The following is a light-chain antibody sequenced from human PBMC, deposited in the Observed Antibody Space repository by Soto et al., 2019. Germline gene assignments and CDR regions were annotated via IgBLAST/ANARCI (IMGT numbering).Light chain of an antibody. CDR1: QSISSY. CDR3: QHSYNTLPYT. Sequence: DIQMTQSPSSLSASVGDRVTITCRASQSISSYLNWYQQKPGKAPKLLIYAASSLQSGVPSRFSGSGSGTDFTLTISSLQPEDFATYYCQHSYNTLPYTFGQGTKLEIK. J-gene: IGKJ2*01. CDR2: AAS. V-gene: IGKV1-39*01.